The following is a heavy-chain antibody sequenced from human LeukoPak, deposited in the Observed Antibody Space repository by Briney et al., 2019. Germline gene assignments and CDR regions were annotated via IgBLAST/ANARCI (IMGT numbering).Heavy chain of an antibody. CDR1: GFSFRTYA. CDR2: ITNNGDAT. J-gene: IGHJ4*02. V-gene: IGHV3-23*01. Sequence: PGGSLRLSCAASGFSFRTYAMNWVRQAPGKGLEWVSTITNNGDATYYAASVKGRFTISRDNSKNTLYLQMNSLRAEDTAIYYCAKTPYWGQGTLVTVSP. CDR3: AKTPY.